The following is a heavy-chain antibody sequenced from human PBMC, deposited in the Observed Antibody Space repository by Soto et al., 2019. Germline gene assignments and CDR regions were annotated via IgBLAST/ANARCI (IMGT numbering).Heavy chain of an antibody. CDR1: GFTFSNAW. D-gene: IGHD3-10*01. Sequence: EVQLVESGGGLVKPGGSLRLSCAASGFTFSNAWMSWVRQAPGKGLEWVGRIKSKTDGGTTDYAAPVKGRFTISRDDSKNTLYQQMNSLKTEDTAVYYCTTVGAWFGELLIDYWGQGTLVTVSS. CDR2: IKSKTDGGTT. CDR3: TTVGAWFGELLIDY. J-gene: IGHJ4*02. V-gene: IGHV3-15*01.